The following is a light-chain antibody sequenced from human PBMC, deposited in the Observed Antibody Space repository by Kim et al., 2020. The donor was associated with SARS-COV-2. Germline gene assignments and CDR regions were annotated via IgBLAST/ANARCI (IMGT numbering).Light chain of an antibody. CDR2: DAF. J-gene: IGKJ1*01. Sequence: VSVGDRVSISCRASQSVSGWLAWYQQKPGRAPKVLINDAFSLESGVPSRFSGSGSGTEFTLTISSLQPDDFATYYCQQYDNYPWTFGQGTKVDIK. CDR3: QQYDNYPWT. CDR1: QSVSGW. V-gene: IGKV1-5*01.